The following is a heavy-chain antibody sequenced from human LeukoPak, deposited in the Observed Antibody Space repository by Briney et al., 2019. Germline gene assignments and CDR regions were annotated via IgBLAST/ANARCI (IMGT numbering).Heavy chain of an antibody. CDR3: AKDGSGYSGYD. J-gene: IGHJ4*02. Sequence: GGSLRLSCAASGFPFSSYAMSWVRQAPGKGLEWVSAISGSGGSTYYADSVKGRFTISRDNSKNTLYLQMNSLRAEDTAVYYCAKDGSGYSGYDWGQGTLVTVSS. CDR2: ISGSGGST. CDR1: GFPFSSYA. D-gene: IGHD5-12*01. V-gene: IGHV3-23*01.